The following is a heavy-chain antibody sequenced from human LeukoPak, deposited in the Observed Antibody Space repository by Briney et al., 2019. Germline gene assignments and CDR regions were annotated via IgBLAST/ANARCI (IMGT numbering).Heavy chain of an antibody. Sequence: PGGSLRLSCAASGFTFSTCAMNWVRQAPGKGLEWVASIHDNGADTYHAVSVKGRFTISRDNSRNTLSLHMSSLRVDDTALYYCAKAPLGSCSGAACYHFDHWGQGALVTVSS. J-gene: IGHJ4*02. CDR3: AKAPLGSCSGAACYHFDH. CDR2: IHDNGADT. D-gene: IGHD2-15*01. CDR1: GFTFSTCA. V-gene: IGHV3-23*01.